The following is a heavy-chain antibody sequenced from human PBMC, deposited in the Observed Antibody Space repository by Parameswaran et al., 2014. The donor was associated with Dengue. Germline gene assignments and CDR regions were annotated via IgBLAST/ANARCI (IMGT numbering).Heavy chain of an antibody. CDR1: GFTFSSYA. D-gene: IGHD2-15*01. V-gene: IGHV3-23*01. J-gene: IGHJ4*02. CDR3: ANLYCSGGSCFSHY. CDR2: ISGSGGST. Sequence: QAGGSLRLSCAASGFTFSSYAMSWVRQAPGKGLEWVSAISGSGGSTYYADSVKGRFTISRDNSKNTLYLQMNSLRAEDTAVYYCANLYCSGGSCFSHYWGQGTLVTVSS.